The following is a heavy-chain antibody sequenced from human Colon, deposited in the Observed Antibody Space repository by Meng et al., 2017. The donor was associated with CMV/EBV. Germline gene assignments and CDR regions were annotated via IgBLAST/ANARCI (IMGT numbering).Heavy chain of an antibody. CDR3: ARDAVVGPPTRANVGYFDF. D-gene: IGHD2-15*01. CDR2: IKQDGSLK. V-gene: IGHV3-7*01. CDR1: GFTFSGYW. J-gene: IGHJ4*02. Sequence: GESLKISCTASGFTFSGYWMNWVRQAPGKGLEWVANIKQDGSLKYYVDSVKGRFTISRDNAKNSLYLQVDPLKDEDTAVYYCARDAVVGPPTRANVGYFDFWGQGTPVTVSS.